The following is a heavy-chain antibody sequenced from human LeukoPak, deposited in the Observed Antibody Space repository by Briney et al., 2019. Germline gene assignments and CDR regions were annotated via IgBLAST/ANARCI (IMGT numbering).Heavy chain of an antibody. V-gene: IGHV1-2*02. CDR1: GYTFTDYY. D-gene: IGHD6-6*01. J-gene: IGHJ4*02. CDR2: INPNSGGT. CDR3: ARARWQLVPYFDS. Sequence: GASVKVSCKASGYTFTDYYMHWVRRAPGQGLEWMGWINPNSGGTNFAQKFQGRVAMTRDPSISTAYMELGSLRSDDTAVYYRARARWQLVPYFDSWGQGTLVTVSS.